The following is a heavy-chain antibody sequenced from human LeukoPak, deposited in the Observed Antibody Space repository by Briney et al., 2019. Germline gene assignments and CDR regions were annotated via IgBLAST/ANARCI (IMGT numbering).Heavy chain of an antibody. CDR3: TAAYGSGSLSPYYYYGMDV. Sequence: GGSLRLSCAASGFTFSNAWMTWVRQAPGQGLEWVGRIKRKSDGGTTDYAAPVKGRFTISRDDSKNTLYLQMNSLKTEDTAVYYCTAAYGSGSLSPYYYYGMDVWGKGTTVTVSS. CDR2: IKRKSDGGTT. J-gene: IGHJ6*04. CDR1: GFTFSNAW. V-gene: IGHV3-15*01. D-gene: IGHD3-10*01.